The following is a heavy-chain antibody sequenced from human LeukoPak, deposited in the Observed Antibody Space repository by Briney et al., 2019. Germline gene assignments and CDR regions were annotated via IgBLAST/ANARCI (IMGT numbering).Heavy chain of an antibody. D-gene: IGHD3-22*01. CDR2: INHSGST. J-gene: IGHJ6*03. Sequence: SETLSLTCAVYGGSFSDYYWSWIRQSPGKGLEWIGEINHSGSTNYNPSLKSRVTISVDTSKNQFSLKLSSVTAADTAVYYCTRGSIAYYYMDVWGKGTTVTISS. CDR1: GGSFSDYY. V-gene: IGHV4-34*01. CDR3: TRGSIAYYYMDV.